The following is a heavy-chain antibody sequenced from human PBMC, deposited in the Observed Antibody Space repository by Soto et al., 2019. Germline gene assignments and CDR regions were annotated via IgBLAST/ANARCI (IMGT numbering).Heavy chain of an antibody. D-gene: IGHD1-26*01. V-gene: IGHV1-18*01. CDR1: GYTFTSYG. CDR3: ARDLGAQRVDY. Sequence: QVQLVQSGAEVKKPGASVKVSCKASGYTFTSYGISWVRQAPGQGLEWMGWISAYNGNTKYAQKLQGRVSMTTDTSTSRAYMERRSLRSDDTAVYYCARDLGAQRVDYWGQGTLVTFSS. J-gene: IGHJ4*02. CDR2: ISAYNGNT.